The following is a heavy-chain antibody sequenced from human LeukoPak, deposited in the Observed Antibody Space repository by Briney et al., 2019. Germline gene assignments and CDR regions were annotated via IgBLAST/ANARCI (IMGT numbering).Heavy chain of an antibody. D-gene: IGHD1-26*01. J-gene: IGHJ4*02. CDR3: AKARIVGTTRWTDFDY. CDR1: GFTFSSYA. CDR2: FIGGGAST. V-gene: IGHV3-23*01. Sequence: GGSLRLSCAASGFTFSSYAMTGVRQAPGKGLEWFSAFIGGGASTYYADSVKGRFTISRDNSKNTLYLQTNSLRAEDTAVYYCAKARIVGTTRWTDFDYWGQGTLVTVSS.